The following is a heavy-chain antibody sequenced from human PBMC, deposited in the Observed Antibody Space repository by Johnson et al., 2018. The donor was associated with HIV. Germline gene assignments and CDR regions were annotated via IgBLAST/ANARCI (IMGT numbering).Heavy chain of an antibody. V-gene: IGHV3-20*04. D-gene: IGHD6-25*01. CDR1: GFTFNDYG. J-gene: IGHJ3*02. CDR3: VRRIAAADDAFDI. CDR2: INWNGGNT. Sequence: VQLVESGGGVVRPGGSLRLSCAASGFTFNDYGMSWVRQAPGKGLEWVSGINWNGGNTDYADSVKGRFTISRDNAKTSLYLQMNSLRAEDMALYFCVRRIAAADDAFDIWGQGTMVTVSS.